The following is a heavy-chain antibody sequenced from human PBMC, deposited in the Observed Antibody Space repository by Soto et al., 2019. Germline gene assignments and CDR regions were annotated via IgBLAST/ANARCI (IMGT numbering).Heavy chain of an antibody. J-gene: IGHJ3*02. V-gene: IGHV1-18*01. CDR3: ASGDYSNYQAAFDI. D-gene: IGHD4-4*01. Sequence: ASVKVSCKASGYTFTSYGISWVRQAPGQGLEWMGWISAYNGNTNYAQKLQGRVTMTTDTSTSTAYMELRSLRSDDTAVYYCASGDYSNYQAAFDIWGQGTMVTVSS. CDR2: ISAYNGNT. CDR1: GYTFTSYG.